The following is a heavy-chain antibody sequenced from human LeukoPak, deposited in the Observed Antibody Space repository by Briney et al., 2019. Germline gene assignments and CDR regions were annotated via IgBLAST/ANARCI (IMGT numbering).Heavy chain of an antibody. V-gene: IGHV4-34*01. CDR2: INHSGST. Sequence: SETLSLTCAVYGGSFGGYYWSWIRQPPGKGLEWIGEINHSGSTNYNPSLKSRVTISVDTSKNEFSLKLSSVTAADTAVYYCARGYKGVVISPNWFDPWGQGTLVTVSS. CDR3: ARGYKGVVISPNWFDP. J-gene: IGHJ5*02. CDR1: GGSFGGYY. D-gene: IGHD3-3*01.